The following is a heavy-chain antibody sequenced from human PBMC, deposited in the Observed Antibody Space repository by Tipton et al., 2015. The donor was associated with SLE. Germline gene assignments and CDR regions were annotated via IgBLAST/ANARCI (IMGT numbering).Heavy chain of an antibody. V-gene: IGHV4-34*09. CDR1: GGSFSGYY. D-gene: IGHD2-2*01. CDR2: INHSGST. Sequence: TLSLTCAVYGGSFSGYYWSWIRQPPGKGLEWIGEINHSGSTNYNPSLTSRVTISVDTSKNQFSLKLSSVTAADTAVYYCARSLECSSTSCSTGYYYGMDVWGQGTTVTVSS. J-gene: IGHJ6*02. CDR3: ARSLECSSTSCSTGYYYGMDV.